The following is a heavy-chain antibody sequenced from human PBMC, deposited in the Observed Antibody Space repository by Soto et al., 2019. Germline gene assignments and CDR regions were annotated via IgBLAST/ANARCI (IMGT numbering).Heavy chain of an antibody. Sequence: TLSLTCTVSGGSISSGGYYWSWIRQHPGKGLEWIGYIYYSGSTYYNPSLKSRVTISVDTSKNQFSLKLSSVTAADTAVYYCARSEVVPAAAPFDYWGQGTLVTVSS. CDR2: IYYSGST. D-gene: IGHD2-2*01. V-gene: IGHV4-31*03. J-gene: IGHJ4*02. CDR3: ARSEVVPAAAPFDY. CDR1: GGSISSGGYY.